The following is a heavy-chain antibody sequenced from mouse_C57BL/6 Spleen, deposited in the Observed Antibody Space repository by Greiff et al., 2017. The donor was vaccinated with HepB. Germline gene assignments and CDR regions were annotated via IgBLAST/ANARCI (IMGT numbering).Heavy chain of an antibody. CDR3: ARRESSSYAMDY. CDR1: GYSITSGYD. D-gene: IGHD1-1*01. Sequence: VQLQQSGPGMVKPSQSLSLTCTVTGYSITSGYDWHWIRHFPGNKLEWMGYISYSGSTNYNPSLKSRISITHDTSKNHFFLKLNSVTTEDTATYYCARRESSSYAMDYWGQGTSVTVSS. J-gene: IGHJ4*01. CDR2: ISYSGST. V-gene: IGHV3-1*01.